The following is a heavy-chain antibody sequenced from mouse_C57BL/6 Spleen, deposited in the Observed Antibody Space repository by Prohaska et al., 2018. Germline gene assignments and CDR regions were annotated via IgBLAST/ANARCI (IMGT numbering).Heavy chain of an antibody. V-gene: IGHV1-26*01. J-gene: IGHJ2*01. CDR1: GYTFTDYY. CDR3: ARSPPYYVSSYCYFDY. D-gene: IGHD1-1*01. Sequence: SGYTFTDYYMNWVKQSHGKSLEWIGDINPNNGGTSYNQKFKGKATLTVDKSSSTAYMELRSLTSEDSAVYYCARSPPYYVSSYCYFDYWGQGTTLTVSS. CDR2: INPNNGGT.